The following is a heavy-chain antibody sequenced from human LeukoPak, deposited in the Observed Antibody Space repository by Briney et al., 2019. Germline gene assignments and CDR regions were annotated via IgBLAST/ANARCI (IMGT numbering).Heavy chain of an antibody. J-gene: IGHJ6*02. V-gene: IGHV4-34*01. D-gene: IGHD3-10*01. CDR1: GGSFSGYY. Sequence: SETLSLTCAVYGGSFSGYYWSWIRQPPGKGLEWIGEINHSGSTYYNPSLKSRVTISVDTSKNQFSLKLSSVTAADTAVYYCARDGLEYYGSGTKYYYGMDVWGQGTTVTVSS. CDR2: INHSGST. CDR3: ARDGLEYYGSGTKYYYGMDV.